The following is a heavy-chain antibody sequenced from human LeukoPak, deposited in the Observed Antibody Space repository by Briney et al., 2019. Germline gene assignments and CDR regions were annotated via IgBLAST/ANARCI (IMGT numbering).Heavy chain of an antibody. V-gene: IGHV3-33*01. CDR3: ARDLGRGNTPFDY. CDR1: GFTFSSFG. J-gene: IGHJ4*02. D-gene: IGHD3-16*01. CDR2: IWDDGSKK. Sequence: GGSLRLSCAASGFTFSSFGMHWVRQAPVRGLEWVAVIWDDGSKKYYADSVKARFTISRDNTKSTVYLQMDSLRAEDTALYYCARDLGRGNTPFDYWGQGTLVTVSS.